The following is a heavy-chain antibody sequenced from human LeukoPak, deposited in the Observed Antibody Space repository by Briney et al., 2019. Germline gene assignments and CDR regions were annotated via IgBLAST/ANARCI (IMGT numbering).Heavy chain of an antibody. Sequence: QAGGSLRLSCAASGFTFSSYGMHWVRQAPGKGLEWVAVISYDGSNKYYADSVKGRFTISRDNAKNSLYLQMNSLRVEDTALYYCARRDFVVAGIYYYYYMDVWGKGTTVTVSS. V-gene: IGHV3-30*03. CDR1: GFTFSSYG. J-gene: IGHJ6*03. D-gene: IGHD2-15*01. CDR2: ISYDGSNK. CDR3: ARRDFVVAGIYYYYYMDV.